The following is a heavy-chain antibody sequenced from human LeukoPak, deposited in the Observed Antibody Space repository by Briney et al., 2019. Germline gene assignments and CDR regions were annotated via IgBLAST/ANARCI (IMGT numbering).Heavy chain of an antibody. V-gene: IGHV3-30*02. Sequence: PGGSLRLSCAASGFTFSSYGMHWVRQAPGKGLEWVACIRYDGSNRYYADSVKGRFTISRDNSKNTLYLQMNSLRAEDTAVYYCAKDRVPGYSSSWSPYWGQGTLVTVSS. CDR3: AKDRVPGYSSSWSPY. CDR1: GFTFSSYG. D-gene: IGHD6-13*01. CDR2: IRYDGSNR. J-gene: IGHJ4*02.